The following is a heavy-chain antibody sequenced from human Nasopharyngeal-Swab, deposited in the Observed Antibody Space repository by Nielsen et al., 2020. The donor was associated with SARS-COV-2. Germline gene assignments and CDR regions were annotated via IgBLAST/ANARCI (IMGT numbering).Heavy chain of an antibody. Sequence: GGSLRLSCAASGLTFRNHGMHWVRQAPGKGLEWVAIISSGGRTQVYADSVEGRFTISRDDPENTLYLQMNSLRPEDTAVYYCAKESSTYYYDNWGQGTLVTVSS. V-gene: IGHV3-30*18. CDR1: GLTFRNHG. CDR2: ISSGGRTQ. J-gene: IGHJ4*02. CDR3: AKESSTYYYDN. D-gene: IGHD2-2*01.